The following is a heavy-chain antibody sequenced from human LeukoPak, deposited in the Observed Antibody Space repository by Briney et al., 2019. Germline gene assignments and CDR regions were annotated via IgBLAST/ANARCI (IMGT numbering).Heavy chain of an antibody. V-gene: IGHV4-4*07. D-gene: IGHD3-10*01. CDR3: ARDVITMVRGVMSRERYNWFDP. Sequence: SETLSLTCTVSGDSISSYYWSWIRQPAGKGLEWIGRIYTSGSTNYNPSLKSRVTMSVDTSKNQFSLKLSSVTAADTAVYYCARDVITMVRGVMSRERYNWFDPWGQGTLVTVSS. J-gene: IGHJ5*02. CDR2: IYTSGST. CDR1: GDSISSYY.